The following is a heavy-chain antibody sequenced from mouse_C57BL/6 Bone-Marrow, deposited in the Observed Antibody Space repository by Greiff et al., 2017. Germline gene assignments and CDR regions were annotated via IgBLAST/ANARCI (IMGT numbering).Heavy chain of an antibody. CDR1: GFTFSSYG. CDR3: ASWIMVKDYFDY. CDR2: ISSGGSYT. J-gene: IGHJ2*01. D-gene: IGHD2-2*01. V-gene: IGHV5-6*01. Sequence: EVQGVESGGDLVKPGGSLKLSCADSGFTFSSYGMSWVRQTPDKRLEWVATISSGGSYTYYPDSVKGRFTISRDNANNTLYLQMSSLKSEDTAMYYCASWIMVKDYFDYWGRGTTLTVSS.